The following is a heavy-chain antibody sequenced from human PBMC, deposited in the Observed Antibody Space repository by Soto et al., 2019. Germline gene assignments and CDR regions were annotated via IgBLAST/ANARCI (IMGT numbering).Heavy chain of an antibody. CDR2: IYYSGST. CDR1: GGSISSSSYY. V-gene: IGHV4-39*01. Sequence: QLQLQESGPGLVKPSETLSLTCTVSGGSISSSSYYWGWIRQPPGKGLEWIGSIYYSGSTYYNPSLKSRVTLSVDTSKNQFSLKLSSVTAADTAVYYCARLAYYDILTGSGWFDPWGQGTLVTVSS. CDR3: ARLAYYDILTGSGWFDP. J-gene: IGHJ5*02. D-gene: IGHD3-9*01.